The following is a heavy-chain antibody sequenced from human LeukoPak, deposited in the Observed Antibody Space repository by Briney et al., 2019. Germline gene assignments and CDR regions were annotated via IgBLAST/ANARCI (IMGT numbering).Heavy chain of an antibody. D-gene: IGHD3-16*01. V-gene: IGHV3-66*01. CDR2: IYSVGTT. Sequence: GGSLRLSCAASGFTVSYNYMSWVRQAPGKGLEWVSLIYSVGTTAYADSVKGRFTVSRDNSKNTLYLQMNSLRAEDTAIYYCAKKTDHRAGGDYGGQGTLVTVPS. J-gene: IGHJ4*02. CDR3: AKKTDHRAGGDY. CDR1: GFTVSYNY.